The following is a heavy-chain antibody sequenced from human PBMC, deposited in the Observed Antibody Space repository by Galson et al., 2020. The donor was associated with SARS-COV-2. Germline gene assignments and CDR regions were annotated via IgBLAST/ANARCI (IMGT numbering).Heavy chain of an antibody. V-gene: IGHV3-33*01. CDR2: ICYDGSNK. J-gene: IGHJ6*02. Sequence: GGSLRLSCAASGCTFSSSGRPWVRQAPGKGLEWVAFICYDGSNKYYADSVKGRFTISRDNSKNTPYLQMNSLRAEDTAVYYCARDPRYGDYADFYYGMDVWGQGTTVTVSS. D-gene: IGHD4-17*01. CDR1: GCTFSSSG. CDR3: ARDPRYGDYADFYYGMDV.